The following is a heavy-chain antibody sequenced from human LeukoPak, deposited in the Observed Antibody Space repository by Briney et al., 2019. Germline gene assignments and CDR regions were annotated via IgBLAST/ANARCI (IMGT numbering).Heavy chain of an antibody. D-gene: IGHD6-13*01. V-gene: IGHV4-34*01. Sequence: ETLSLTCAVYGGSFSGYYWSWIRQPPGKGLEWIGEINHSGSTNYNPSLKSRVTISVDTSKNQFSLKLSSVTAADTAVYYCARSHGFIAAAGTWYFDYWGQGTPVTVSS. CDR2: INHSGST. CDR1: GGSFSGYY. CDR3: ARSHGFIAAAGTWYFDY. J-gene: IGHJ4*02.